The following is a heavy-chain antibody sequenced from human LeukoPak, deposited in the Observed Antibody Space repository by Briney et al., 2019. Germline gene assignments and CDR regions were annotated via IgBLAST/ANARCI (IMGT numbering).Heavy chain of an antibody. CDR1: GGSISSYY. V-gene: IGHV4-59*12. CDR3: ARDRGSSWIDY. Sequence: SETLSLTCTVSGGSISSYYWSWIRQPPGKGLEWIGYIYYSGSTNYNPSLKSRVTMSVDTSKNQFSLKLSSVTAADTAVHYCARDRGSSWIDYWGQGTLVTVSS. CDR2: IYYSGST. J-gene: IGHJ4*02. D-gene: IGHD6-13*01.